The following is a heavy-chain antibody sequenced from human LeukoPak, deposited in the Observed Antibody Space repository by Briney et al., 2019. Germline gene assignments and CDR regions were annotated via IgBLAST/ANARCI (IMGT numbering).Heavy chain of an antibody. CDR2: IWHDGGRK. CDR1: GFTFSTHG. V-gene: IGHV3-33*01. Sequence: GGSLRLSCVVSGFTFSTHGFHWVRQAPGRGLEWVSVIWHDGGRKEYADSVRGRFTISRDNSNLYLQMNSLRAEDTAIYYCARDIGNSGFNLDYWGQGTPVTVSS. J-gene: IGHJ4*02. CDR3: ARDIGNSGFNLDY. D-gene: IGHD5-12*01.